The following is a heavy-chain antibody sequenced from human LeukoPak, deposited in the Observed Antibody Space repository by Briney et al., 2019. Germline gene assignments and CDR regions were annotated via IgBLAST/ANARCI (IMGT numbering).Heavy chain of an antibody. Sequence: GESLRLSCAASGFTFTSYTMNWVRQAPGKGLEWVSHFGTGTSTVGYADSIKGRFTISRDNAKNSVDLQMSSLRVDDSAVYYCVRDKDWGFDSWGQGTLVTVSS. J-gene: IGHJ4*02. CDR3: VRDKDWGFDS. CDR1: GFTFTSYT. D-gene: IGHD7-27*01. V-gene: IGHV3-48*01. CDR2: FGTGTSTV.